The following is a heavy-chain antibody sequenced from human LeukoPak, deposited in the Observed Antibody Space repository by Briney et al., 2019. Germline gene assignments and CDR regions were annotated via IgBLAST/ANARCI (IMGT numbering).Heavy chain of an antibody. D-gene: IGHD5-12*01. CDR1: GYTFTSYD. J-gene: IGHJ4*02. CDR3: ARDGRYARNDY. Sequence: ASVKVSCKASGYTFTSYDINWVRQATGQGLEWVGWMNRNSGNTGYAQKFQGRVTITRNPSISTAYMELSSLRSEDTAVYYCARDGRYARNDYWGQGTLVTVSS. V-gene: IGHV1-8*03. CDR2: MNRNSGNT.